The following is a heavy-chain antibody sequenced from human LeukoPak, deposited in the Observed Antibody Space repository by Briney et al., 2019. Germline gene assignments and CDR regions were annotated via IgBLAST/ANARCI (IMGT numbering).Heavy chain of an antibody. CDR3: TRVGYIDEGIDY. Sequence: GGSLRLSRAASGFTFSTYRMNWVRQAPGKGLEWVANIKQDGSKKSYVDSVKGRFTISRDNAKNSLYLQMNSLRAEDTAIYYCTRVGYIDEGIDYWGQGTLVTVSS. D-gene: IGHD5-24*01. V-gene: IGHV3-7*04. CDR2: IKQDGSKK. J-gene: IGHJ4*02. CDR1: GFTFSTYR.